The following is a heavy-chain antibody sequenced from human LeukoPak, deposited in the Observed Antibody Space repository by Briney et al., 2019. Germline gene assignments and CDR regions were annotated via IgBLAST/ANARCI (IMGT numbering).Heavy chain of an antibody. CDR2: TDKAGGT. D-gene: IGHD3-10*01. V-gene: IGHV3-13*04. Sequence: PGGSLRLSCAASGFTFSSYDMHWVRQATGKGLEWVSGTDKAGGTYYPGSVKGRFTISRENAKNSLYLQMNSLRAGDTAVYFCTRRMRGLGSYSDAFDIWGQGTMVTVSS. J-gene: IGHJ3*02. CDR1: GFTFSSYD. CDR3: TRRMRGLGSYSDAFDI.